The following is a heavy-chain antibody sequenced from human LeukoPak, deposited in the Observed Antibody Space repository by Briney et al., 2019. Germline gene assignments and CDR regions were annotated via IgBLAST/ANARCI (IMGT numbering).Heavy chain of an antibody. CDR3: VKSDWFDP. V-gene: IGHV3-53*01. CDR2: IYSGGST. CDR1: GFSVSSIY. J-gene: IGHJ5*02. Sequence: GGSLRLSCAASGFSVSSIYMSWVGQAPGKGLEWVSVIYSGGSTYYAESVKGRCTISRDNSKNTLYLQMNSLRAEDTAVYYCVKSDWFDPWGQGTLVTVSS.